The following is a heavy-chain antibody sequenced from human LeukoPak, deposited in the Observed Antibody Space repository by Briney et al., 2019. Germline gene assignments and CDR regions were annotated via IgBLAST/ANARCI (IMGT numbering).Heavy chain of an antibody. CDR2: IIPIFGTA. V-gene: IGHV1-69*13. D-gene: IGHD2-2*01. J-gene: IGHJ6*03. CDR1: GGTFSSYA. CDR3: ASGDIVVVPAAIKGIHYYYMDV. Sequence: ASVKVSCKASGGTFSSYAISWVRQAPGQGLEWMGGIIPIFGTANYAQKFQGRVTITADESTSTAYMELSSLRSEDTAVYYCASGDIVVVPAAIKGIHYYYMDVWGKGTTVTVSS.